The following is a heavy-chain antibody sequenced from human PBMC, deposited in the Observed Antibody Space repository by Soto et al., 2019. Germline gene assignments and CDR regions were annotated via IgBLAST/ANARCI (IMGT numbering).Heavy chain of an antibody. D-gene: IGHD3-3*01. CDR3: ARERFLEWLLQDAFDI. Sequence: GASVKVSCKASGYTFTSYYMHWVRQAPGQGLEWMGIINPSGGSTSYAQKFQGRVTMTRDTSTSTVHMELSSLRSEDTAVYYCARERFLEWLLQDAFDIWGQGTMVTVSS. V-gene: IGHV1-46*03. J-gene: IGHJ3*02. CDR1: GYTFTSYY. CDR2: INPSGGST.